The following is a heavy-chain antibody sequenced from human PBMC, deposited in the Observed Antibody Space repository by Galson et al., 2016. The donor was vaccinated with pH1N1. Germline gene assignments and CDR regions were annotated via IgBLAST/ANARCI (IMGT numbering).Heavy chain of an antibody. CDR3: ASPGVGEGIEVSGSEGLFDY. D-gene: IGHD6-19*01. CDR1: GGSISSNFYF. CDR2: IFYTGNT. V-gene: IGHV4-39*07. J-gene: IGHJ4*02. Sequence: LSLTCTVSGGSISSNFYFWAWIRQPPGKGLEWIGSIFYTGNTYYNPSLKSRVTISADTSKKHFSLKVTSVTAADTAVYYCASPGVGEGIEVSGSEGLFDYWGQGIQVIVSS.